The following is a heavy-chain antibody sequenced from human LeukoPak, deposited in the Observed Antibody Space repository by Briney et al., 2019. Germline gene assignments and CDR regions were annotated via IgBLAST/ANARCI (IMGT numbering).Heavy chain of an antibody. Sequence: SETLSLTCTVSGGSISSYYWSWIRQPPGKGLEWIGYIYYSGSTNYNPSLKSRVTISVDTSKNQFSLKLSSVTAADTAVYCCARAMRRRPDAFDIWGQGTMITVSS. V-gene: IGHV4-59*01. CDR3: ARAMRRRPDAFDI. CDR1: GGSISSYY. CDR2: IYYSGST. J-gene: IGHJ3*02.